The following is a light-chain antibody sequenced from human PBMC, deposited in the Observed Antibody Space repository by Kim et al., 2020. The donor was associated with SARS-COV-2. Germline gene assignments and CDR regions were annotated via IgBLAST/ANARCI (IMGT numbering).Light chain of an antibody. Sequence: DIQMTQSPSTLSASVGDRVTITCRASQSISTWLAWYQQKSGKAPKVLIYSTSNLKSGVPSRFSGSGSGTDFTLTISSLQPDDFATYYCQQYNTYPYTFGQGTKLEI. CDR2: STS. J-gene: IGKJ2*01. CDR1: QSISTW. V-gene: IGKV1-5*03. CDR3: QQYNTYPYT.